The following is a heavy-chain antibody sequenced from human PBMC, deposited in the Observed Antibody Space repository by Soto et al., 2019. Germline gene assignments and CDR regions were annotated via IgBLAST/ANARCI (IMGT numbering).Heavy chain of an antibody. CDR2: INHTGST. V-gene: IGHV4-34*01. Sequence: PSATLSLTCAVYGGSFSGYYWNWIRQPPGKGLEWIGEINHTGSTNYNPSLKSRVTISVDTSKNQFSLKLTSVTAADTAVYYCARDHYYDSGSYYNNWFDPWGQGALVTVSS. CDR1: GGSFSGYY. CDR3: ARDHYYDSGSYYNNWFDP. J-gene: IGHJ5*02. D-gene: IGHD3-10*01.